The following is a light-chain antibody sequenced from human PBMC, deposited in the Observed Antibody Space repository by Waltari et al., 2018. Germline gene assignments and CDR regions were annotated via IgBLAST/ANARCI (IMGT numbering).Light chain of an antibody. V-gene: IGKV3-11*01. J-gene: IGKJ3*01. CDR2: DAS. CDR1: QSVSSY. Sequence: EIVLTQSPATLSLSPGERATLSCRASQSVSSYLDWYQQKPGQPPRLLIYDASNRATDIPARFSGSGSGTDFTLTISSLEPEDFAVYYCQQRSNWPLFTFGPGTKVAIK. CDR3: QQRSNWPLFT.